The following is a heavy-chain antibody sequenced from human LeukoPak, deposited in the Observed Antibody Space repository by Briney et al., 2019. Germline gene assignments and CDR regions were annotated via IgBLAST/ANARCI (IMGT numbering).Heavy chain of an antibody. CDR2: INHSGST. Sequence: SETLSLTCAVYGGSFSGYYWSWIRQPPGKGLEWIGEINHSGSTNYNPSLKSRVTMSVDTSKNQFSLKLSSVTAADTAVYYCARDHSSSWYPNWFDPWGQGTLVTVSS. CDR1: GGSFSGYY. J-gene: IGHJ5*02. D-gene: IGHD6-13*01. V-gene: IGHV4-34*01. CDR3: ARDHSSSWYPNWFDP.